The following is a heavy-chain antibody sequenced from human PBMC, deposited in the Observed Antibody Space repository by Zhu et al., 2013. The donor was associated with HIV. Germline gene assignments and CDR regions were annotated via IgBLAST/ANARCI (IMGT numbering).Heavy chain of an antibody. V-gene: IGHV1-18*01. J-gene: IGHJ6*02. CDR1: GYTFTSYG. Sequence: QVQLVQSGAEVKKPGASVKVSCKASGYTFTSYGISWVRQAPGQGLEWMGWISAYNGNTNYAQKLQGRVTMTTDTSTSTAYMELRSLRSDDTAVYYCARVRSSVAAAGLGFLNSYFDYYYGMDVWGQGTTVTVSS. CDR2: ISAYNGNT. D-gene: IGHD6-13*01. CDR3: ARVRSSVAAAGLGFLNSYFDYYYGMDV.